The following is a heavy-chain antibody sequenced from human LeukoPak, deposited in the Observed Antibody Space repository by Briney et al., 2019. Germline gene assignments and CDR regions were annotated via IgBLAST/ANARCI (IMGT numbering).Heavy chain of an antibody. CDR2: ISYDGSNK. CDR3: ASSYGSGTYYFDY. CDR1: GFTFSSYA. J-gene: IGHJ4*02. Sequence: GGSLRLSCVASGFTFSSYAMHWVRQAPGKGLEWVAVISYDGSNKYYADSVKGRFTISRDNSKNTLYLQMNSLRAEDTAVYYCASSYGSGTYYFDYWGQGTLVTVSS. D-gene: IGHD3-10*01. V-gene: IGHV3-30-3*01.